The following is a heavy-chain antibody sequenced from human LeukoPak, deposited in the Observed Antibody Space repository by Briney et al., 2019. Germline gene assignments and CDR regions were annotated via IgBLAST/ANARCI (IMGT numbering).Heavy chain of an antibody. CDR2: IYTSGST. D-gene: IGHD3-10*01. J-gene: IGHJ6*03. V-gene: IGHV4-39*07. CDR3: ARGRYGSGSIAFNYYYMDV. CDR1: GGSISSSSYY. Sequence: PSETLSLTCTVSGGSISSSSYYWGWIRQPPGKGLEWIGRIYTSGSTNYNPSLKSRVTMSVDTSKNQFSLKLSSVTAADTAVYYCARGRYGSGSIAFNYYYMDVWGKGTTVTISS.